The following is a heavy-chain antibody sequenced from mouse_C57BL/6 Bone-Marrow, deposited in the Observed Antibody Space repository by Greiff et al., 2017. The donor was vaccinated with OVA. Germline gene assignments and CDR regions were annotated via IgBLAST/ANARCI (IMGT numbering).Heavy chain of an antibody. CDR3: ARDRAYPYYFDY. Sequence: EVKLVESGEGLVKPGGSLKLSCAASGFTFSSYAMSWVRQTPEKRLEWVATISDGGSYTYYPDNVKGRFTISRDNAKNNLYLQMSHLKSEDTAMYYCARDRAYPYYFDYWGQGTTLTVSS. V-gene: IGHV5-4*01. J-gene: IGHJ2*01. CDR1: GFTFSSYA. D-gene: IGHD3-1*01. CDR2: ISDGGSYT.